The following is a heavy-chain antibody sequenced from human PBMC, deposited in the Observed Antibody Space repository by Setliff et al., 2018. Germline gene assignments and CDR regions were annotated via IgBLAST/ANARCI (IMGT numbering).Heavy chain of an antibody. CDR1: GYTFTKYA. Sequence: ASVKVSCKASGYTFTKYAINWVRQAPGQGLEWMGWISAYYGSTNYAQKFQGRVTMTTDTSTTTAYMEVRSLRSDDTAVYYCARDRKEIVVKPPAASLDYWGQGTQVTVSS. J-gene: IGHJ4*02. CDR3: ARDRKEIVVKPPAASLDY. D-gene: IGHD2-2*01. CDR2: ISAYYGST. V-gene: IGHV1-18*01.